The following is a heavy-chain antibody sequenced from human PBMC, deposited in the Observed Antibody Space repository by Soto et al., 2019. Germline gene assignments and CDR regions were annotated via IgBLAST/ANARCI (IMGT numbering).Heavy chain of an antibody. CDR2: ISSSSSYI. D-gene: IGHD5-12*01. V-gene: IGHV3-21*01. J-gene: IGHJ5*01. CDR3: ARAVSKYSGYEFDY. Sequence: EVQLVESGGGLVKPGGSLRLSCAASGFTFSSYSMNWVRQAPGKGLEWVSSISSSSSYIYYADSVKGRFTISRDNAKNSLYLHRNSLSAEDTAVYYCARAVSKYSGYEFDYWGHGIGVTVSS. CDR1: GFTFSSYS.